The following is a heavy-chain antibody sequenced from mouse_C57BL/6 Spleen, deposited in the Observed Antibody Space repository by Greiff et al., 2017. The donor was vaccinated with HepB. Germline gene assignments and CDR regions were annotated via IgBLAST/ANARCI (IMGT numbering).Heavy chain of an antibody. CDR2: IDPNSGGT. Sequence: VQLQQPGAELVKPGASVKLSCKASGYTFTSYWMHWVKQRPGRGLEWIGRIDPNSGGTKYNEKFKSKATLTVDKPSSSAYMQISSLTSEDSAVYYCARDGYSFAYWGQGTLVTVSA. CDR1: GYTFTSYW. J-gene: IGHJ3*01. CDR3: ARDGYSFAY. V-gene: IGHV1-72*01. D-gene: IGHD2-3*01.